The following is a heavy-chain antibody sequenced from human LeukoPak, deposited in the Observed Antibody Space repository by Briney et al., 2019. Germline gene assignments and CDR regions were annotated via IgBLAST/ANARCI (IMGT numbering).Heavy chain of an antibody. CDR1: GFTFSKYD. D-gene: IGHD4-17*01. CDR2: ISHDGMNK. CDR3: AKVVRGGGDYIAS. J-gene: IGHJ5*01. Sequence: PGGSLRLSCSASGFTFSKYDMHWVRQAPGKGLEWLAVISHDGMNKRYVDSVKGRFSVSRDNSKNTLYLQMNSLRAEDTAVYYCAKVVRGGGDYIASWGQGTLVTVSS. V-gene: IGHV3-30*18.